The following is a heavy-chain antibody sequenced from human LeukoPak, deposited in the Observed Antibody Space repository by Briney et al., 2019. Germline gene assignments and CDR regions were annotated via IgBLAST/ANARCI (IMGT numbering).Heavy chain of an antibody. Sequence: GGSLRLSCAASGFTFDDYATFWVRHAPGKGLEWVSGISWDSKNISYAASVKGRFNISRDNAKNSLHLQLSSLRAEDTAFYYCARGNRDSSGFYYYYGMDVWGQGTTVTVSS. CDR1: GFTFDDYA. V-gene: IGHV3-9*01. D-gene: IGHD6-19*01. CDR3: ARGNRDSSGFYYYYGMDV. CDR2: ISWDSKNI. J-gene: IGHJ6*02.